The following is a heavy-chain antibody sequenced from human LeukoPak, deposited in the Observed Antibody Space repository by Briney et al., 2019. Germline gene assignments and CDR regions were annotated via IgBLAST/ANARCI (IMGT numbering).Heavy chain of an antibody. CDR2: IYSTGST. D-gene: IGHD2-2*01. CDR3: ARREAQPI. Sequence: SETLSLTCTVSGGSISSYFRSWIRQPPGKGLEWIGYIYSTGSTNYNPSLRGRVTISVDTSKNQFSLKLRSVTAADTAVYYCARREAQPIWGQGTMVTVSS. J-gene: IGHJ3*02. V-gene: IGHV4-59*08. CDR1: GGSISSYF.